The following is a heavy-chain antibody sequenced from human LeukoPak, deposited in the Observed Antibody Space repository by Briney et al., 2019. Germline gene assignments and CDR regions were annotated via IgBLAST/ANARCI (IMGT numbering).Heavy chain of an antibody. V-gene: IGHV4-59*01. CDR2: VYYSGST. CDR3: AKEAAAGFDY. CDR1: GGSISNYY. Sequence: TSETLSLTCTVSGGSISNYYWSWIRQPPGQGLEWIGYVYYSGSTNYNPSLKSRVSMSVDTSKKQISLKLTSVTAADTAVYFCAKEAAAGFDYWGQGILVTVSS. J-gene: IGHJ4*02. D-gene: IGHD6-13*01.